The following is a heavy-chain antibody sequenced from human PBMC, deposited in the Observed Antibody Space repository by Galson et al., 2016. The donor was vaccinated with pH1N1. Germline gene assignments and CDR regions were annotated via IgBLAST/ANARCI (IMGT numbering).Heavy chain of an antibody. D-gene: IGHD4-17*01. J-gene: IGHJ4*02. CDR3: ATAVTWYFDC. CDR2: LNTGNRNT. V-gene: IGHV1-3*04. Sequence: SVKVSCKASGYTFTTYAVHWVRQAPGQRLEWMGWLNTGNRNTKYSQKFQGRVTITTDESASTVYMEVSSLRPEDTAVYYCATAVTWYFDCWGQGTVVTVFS. CDR1: GYTFTTYA.